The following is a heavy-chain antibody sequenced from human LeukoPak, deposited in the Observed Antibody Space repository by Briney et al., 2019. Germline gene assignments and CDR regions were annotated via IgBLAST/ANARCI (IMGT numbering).Heavy chain of an antibody. Sequence: PGGSLRHSCSASGFTFSTYAMHWVRQAPGKGLEYVSAISTNGGSTYYADSVKGRFTISRDNSKNTLFLQMNSLRAEDTAVYYCVKATMSAAGTSQYFQHWGQGTLVTVSS. V-gene: IGHV3-64D*09. CDR3: VKATMSAAGTSQYFQH. CDR2: ISTNGGST. D-gene: IGHD6-13*01. J-gene: IGHJ1*01. CDR1: GFTFSTYA.